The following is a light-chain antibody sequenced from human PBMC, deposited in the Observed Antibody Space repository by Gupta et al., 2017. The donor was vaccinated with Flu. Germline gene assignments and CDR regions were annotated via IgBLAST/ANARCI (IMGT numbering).Light chain of an antibody. CDR1: QSVLYSSNNKNY. J-gene: IGKJ2*01. V-gene: IGKV4-1*01. Sequence: DIVMTQSPDSLAVSLGERATINCKSSQSVLYSSNNKNYLAWYQQKPVQPPKLLIYWASTRESGVPDRFSGSGSGTDFTLTISSLQAEDVAVYYCQQYDSTPPTFGQGTKLEIK. CDR2: WAS. CDR3: QQYDSTPPT.